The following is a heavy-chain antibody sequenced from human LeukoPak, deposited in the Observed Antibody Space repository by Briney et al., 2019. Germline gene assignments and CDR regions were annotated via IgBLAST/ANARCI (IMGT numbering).Heavy chain of an antibody. D-gene: IGHD3-10*01. CDR2: ISWNSGSI. CDR3: AKGGTWYGENWFDP. CDR1: GFTFDDYA. Sequence: GGSLRLSCAASGFTFDDYAMHWVRQAPGKGLEWVSGISWNSGSIGYADSVKGRFTISRDNAKNSLYLQMNSLRAEDTALYYCAKGGTWYGENWFDPWGQGTLVTVSS. J-gene: IGHJ5*02. V-gene: IGHV3-9*01.